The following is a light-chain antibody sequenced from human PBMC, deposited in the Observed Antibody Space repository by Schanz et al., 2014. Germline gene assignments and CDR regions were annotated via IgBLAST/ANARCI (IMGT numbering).Light chain of an antibody. Sequence: QLVLTQSPSASASLGASVKLTCTLSIGHSTYAIAWHQQQPEKGPRFLMSLNSDGSLTKGDGVPDRFSGSRSGAERYLTISSLQSEDEADYYCQTWGTGAWVFGGGTKLTVL. V-gene: IGLV4-69*01. CDR3: QTWGTGAWV. CDR2: LNSDGSL. J-gene: IGLJ3*02. CDR1: IGHSTYA.